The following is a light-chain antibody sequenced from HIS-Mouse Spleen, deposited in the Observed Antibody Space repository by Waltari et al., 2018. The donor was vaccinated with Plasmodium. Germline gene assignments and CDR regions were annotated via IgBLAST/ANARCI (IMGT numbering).Light chain of an antibody. Sequence: SYELTQPPSVSVSPGPTASITCSGDKLGGQYACWYQQKPGQYPVLVIYQDSKRPSGIPERFSGSNSGNTATLTISGTQAMDEADYYCQAWDSSTVVFGGGTKLTVL. CDR2: QDS. J-gene: IGLJ2*01. V-gene: IGLV3-1*01. CDR1: KLGGQY. CDR3: QAWDSSTVV.